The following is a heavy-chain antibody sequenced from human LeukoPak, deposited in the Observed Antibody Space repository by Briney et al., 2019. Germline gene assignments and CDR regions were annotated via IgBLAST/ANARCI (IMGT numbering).Heavy chain of an antibody. CDR2: IIPIFGTA. V-gene: IGHV1-69*13. D-gene: IGHD1-14*01. Sequence: ASVKVSCKASGGTFSSYAISWVRQAPGQGLEWMGGIIPIFGTANYAQKFQGRVTITADESTSTAYMELSSLRSEDTAVYYCAREPIEPPENLIGDYWGQGTLVTVSS. CDR3: AREPIEPPENLIGDY. J-gene: IGHJ4*02. CDR1: GGTFSSYA.